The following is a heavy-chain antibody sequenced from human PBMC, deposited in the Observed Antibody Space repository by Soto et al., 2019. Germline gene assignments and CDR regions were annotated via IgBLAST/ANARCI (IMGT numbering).Heavy chain of an antibody. CDR2: IKSKTDGGTT. V-gene: IGHV3-15*01. D-gene: IGHD3-10*01. J-gene: IGHJ4*02. CDR1: GFTFSNAW. Sequence: EVQLVESGGGLVKPGGSLRLSCAASGFTFSNAWMSWVRQAPGKGLEWVGRIKSKTDGGTTDYAAPVKGRFTISRDNSKNTLYLQMNSLKTEDTDVYYCTTDATYYYGSGSYDLDYWGQGTLVTVSS. CDR3: TTDATYYYGSGSYDLDY.